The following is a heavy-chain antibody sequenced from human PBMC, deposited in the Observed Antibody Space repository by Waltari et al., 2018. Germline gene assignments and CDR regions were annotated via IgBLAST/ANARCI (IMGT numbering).Heavy chain of an antibody. CDR1: GGTFSNYA. CDR3: ATPTTVNWYFDL. Sequence: QLQLVQSGAEVKKPGSSVKVSCKASGGTFSNYAVSWVRQAPGQGLEGMGGFIPFFDTTNYAQKFQGRVTITTDESATTAYMELSSLRSEDTAVYYCATPTTVNWYFDLWGRGTLVTVSS. CDR2: FIPFFDTT. V-gene: IGHV1-69*05. J-gene: IGHJ2*01. D-gene: IGHD4-17*01.